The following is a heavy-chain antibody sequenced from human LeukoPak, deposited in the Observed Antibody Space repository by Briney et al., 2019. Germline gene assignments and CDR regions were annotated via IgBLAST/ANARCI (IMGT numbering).Heavy chain of an antibody. D-gene: IGHD2-21*02. J-gene: IGHJ4*02. CDR3: ARGRPESYCGGDCYPPFDY. Sequence: SETLSHTCTVSGGSISSGGYYWSWIRQHPGKGLEWIGYIYYSGSTYYNPSLKSRVTISVDTSKNQFSLKLSSVTAADTAVYYCARGRPESYCGGDCYPPFDYWGQGTLVTVSS. CDR1: GGSISSGGYY. CDR2: IYYSGST. V-gene: IGHV4-31*03.